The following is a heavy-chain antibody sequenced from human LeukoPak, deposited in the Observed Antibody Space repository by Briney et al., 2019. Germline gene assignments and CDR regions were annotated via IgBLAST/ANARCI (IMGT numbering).Heavy chain of an antibody. D-gene: IGHD6-19*01. Sequence: GRSLRLSCAASGFTFSSYAMHWVRQAPGKGLEWVAVISYDGSNKYYADSVKGRFTISRDNSKNTLYLQMNSLRAEDTAVYYCARDGREQWLVRGYFDYWGQGTLVTVSS. J-gene: IGHJ4*02. CDR1: GFTFSSYA. CDR2: ISYDGSNK. V-gene: IGHV3-30-3*01. CDR3: ARDGREQWLVRGYFDY.